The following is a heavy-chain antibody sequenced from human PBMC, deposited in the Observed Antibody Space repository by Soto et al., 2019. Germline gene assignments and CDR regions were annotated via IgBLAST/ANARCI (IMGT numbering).Heavy chain of an antibody. J-gene: IGHJ4*02. CDR1: GGSISSYY. Sequence: QVQLQESGPGLVKPSETLSLTCTVPGGSISSYYWSWIRQPPGKGLEWIGYIYYSGSTNYNPSLKSRVTLSVDNSKNQFSLKLCALTAEDTAVYYCARADYYGGTVDYWGQGTLVTVSS. CDR2: IYYSGST. CDR3: ARADYYGGTVDY. V-gene: IGHV4-59*01. D-gene: IGHD4-17*01.